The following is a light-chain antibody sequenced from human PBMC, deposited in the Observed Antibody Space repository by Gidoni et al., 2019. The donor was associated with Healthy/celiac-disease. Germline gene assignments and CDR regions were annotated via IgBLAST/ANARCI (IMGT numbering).Light chain of an antibody. CDR3: MAWHSSAVV. CDR2: YKSDSAK. J-gene: IGLJ2*01. V-gene: IGLV5-45*02. Sequence: QAVLTQPSSLSASPGASASPTCTLRSDINVGTYKIYWYQQKPGSPPQFLLRYKSDSAKHQASGVPSRFAGSKDASANAGILLISGLQSEDEADYYCMAWHSSAVVFGGGTKLTVL. CDR1: SDINVGTYK.